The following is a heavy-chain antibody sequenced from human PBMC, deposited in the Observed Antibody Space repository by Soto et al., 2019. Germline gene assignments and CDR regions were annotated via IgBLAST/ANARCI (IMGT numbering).Heavy chain of an antibody. V-gene: IGHV1-18*01. J-gene: IGHJ5*02. D-gene: IGHD2-15*01. CDR1: GYTFTSYG. CDR2: ISAYNGNT. CDR3: ARCRGSCEGGGWFDP. Sequence: QVQLVQSGAEVKKPGASVKVSCKASGYTFTSYGISWVRQAPGQGLEWMGWISAYNGNTNYAQKLQGRVTMTTDTSTXTAYMELRSLRSDATAVYYCARCRGSCEGGGWFDPWGQGTLVTVSS.